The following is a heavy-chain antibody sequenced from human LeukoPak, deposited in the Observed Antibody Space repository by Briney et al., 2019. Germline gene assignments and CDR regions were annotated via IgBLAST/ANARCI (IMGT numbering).Heavy chain of an antibody. V-gene: IGHV3-13*01. CDR2: IGTAGDT. Sequence: GGSLRLSCAASGFTFSSYDMLWVRQTTGKGLEWVSGIGTAGDTYYPGSVKGRFTISRENAKNSLYLQMNSLRAGDTAVYYCAKPSRITMIVVVFDYWGQGTLVTVSS. CDR1: GFTFSSYD. CDR3: AKPSRITMIVVVFDY. J-gene: IGHJ4*02. D-gene: IGHD3-22*01.